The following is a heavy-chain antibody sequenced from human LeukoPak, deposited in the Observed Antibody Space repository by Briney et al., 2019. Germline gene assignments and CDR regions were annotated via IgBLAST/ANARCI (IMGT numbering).Heavy chain of an antibody. D-gene: IGHD5-12*01. CDR2: IWYDGSNK. CDR1: GFTFSSNG. J-gene: IGHJ5*02. V-gene: IGHV3-33*06. CDR3: AKDVAYSGYDPWFDP. Sequence: PGGSLRLSCAASGFTFSSNGMHWVRQAPGKGLEWVAVIWYDGSNKYYADSVKGRFTISRDNSKNTLYLQMNSLRAEDTAVYYCAKDVAYSGYDPWFDPWGQGTLVTVSS.